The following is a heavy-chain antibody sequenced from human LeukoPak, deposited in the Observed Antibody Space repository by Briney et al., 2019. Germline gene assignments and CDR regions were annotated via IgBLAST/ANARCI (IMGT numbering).Heavy chain of an antibody. V-gene: IGHV1-2*02. Sequence: ASVKVSCKASGYTLTGYYMHWVRQAPGQGLEWMGWINPNNGGTNYAQKFQGRVTMTRDTSISTAYMELSRLRFDDTAVYYCARLGGDSSGYYNVFDYWGQGTLVTVSS. CDR3: ARLGGDSSGYYNVFDY. CDR1: GYTLTGYY. CDR2: INPNNGGT. J-gene: IGHJ4*02. D-gene: IGHD3-22*01.